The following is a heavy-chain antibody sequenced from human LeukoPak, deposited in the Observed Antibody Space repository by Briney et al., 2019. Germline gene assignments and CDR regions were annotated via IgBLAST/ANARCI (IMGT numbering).Heavy chain of an antibody. V-gene: IGHV4-38-2*01. CDR3: ARAAAYYDILTGYYKGAFDI. CDR1: GYSISSGYY. CDR2: IYHSGST. J-gene: IGHJ3*02. D-gene: IGHD3-9*01. Sequence: PSETLSLTCAVSGYSISSGYYWGWIRQPPGKGLEWIGSIYHSGSTYYNPSLKSRVTISVGTSKNQFSLKLSSVTAADTAVYYCARAAAYYDILTGYYKGAFDIWGQGTMVTVSS.